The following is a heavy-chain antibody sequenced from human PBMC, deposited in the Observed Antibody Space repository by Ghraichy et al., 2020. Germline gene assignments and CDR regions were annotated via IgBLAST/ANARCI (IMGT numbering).Heavy chain of an antibody. CDR2: INSDGSTT. V-gene: IGHV3-74*01. CDR3: VEGSGADC. J-gene: IGHJ4*02. D-gene: IGHD3-3*01. CDR1: GFTFSSYW. Sequence: GSLRLSCAASGFTFSSYWMHWARQAPGKGLVWVSHINSDGSTTTYADSVKGRFTIFRDNAKNMLYLQLNILRAEDTAVYYCVEGSGADCWGQGALVTVSS.